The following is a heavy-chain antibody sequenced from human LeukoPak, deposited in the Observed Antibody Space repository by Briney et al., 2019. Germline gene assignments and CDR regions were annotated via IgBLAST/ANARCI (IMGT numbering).Heavy chain of an antibody. CDR3: GRGTRYSPNWFDP. D-gene: IGHD5-18*01. CDR1: GFTFTNFW. CDR2: INQDGSET. Sequence: GGSLRLSCTASGFTFTNFWMSWVRQAPGMGLAWVATINQDGSETYFVDSVKGRFTISRDNANNSLYLQMNSLRAEDTAVYFCGRGTRYSPNWFDPWGQGTLVTVSS. J-gene: IGHJ5*02. V-gene: IGHV3-7*01.